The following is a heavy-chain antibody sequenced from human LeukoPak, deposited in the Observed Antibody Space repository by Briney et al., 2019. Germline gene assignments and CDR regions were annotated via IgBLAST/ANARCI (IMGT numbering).Heavy chain of an antibody. Sequence: GGSLRLSCTVSGFTVSSNSMSWVRQAPGKGPEWVSFIYSDNTHYSDSVKGRFTISRDNSKNTLYLQMNRLRAEDTAVYYCAKDPYSSDPYNWFDPWGQGTLVTVSS. CDR3: AKDPYSSDPYNWFDP. CDR2: IYSDNT. CDR1: GFTVSSNS. V-gene: IGHV3-53*01. J-gene: IGHJ5*02. D-gene: IGHD3-22*01.